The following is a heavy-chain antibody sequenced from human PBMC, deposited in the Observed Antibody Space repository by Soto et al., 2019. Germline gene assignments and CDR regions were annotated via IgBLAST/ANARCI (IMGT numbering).Heavy chain of an antibody. CDR1: GGSISSGDYY. CDR2: IYYSGST. J-gene: IGHJ5*02. CDR3: ARGRPSYGSGSYYIWFDP. Sequence: SETLSLTCTVSGGSISSGDYYWSWIRQPPGKGLEWIGYIYYSGSTYYNPSLKSRVTISVDTSKNQFSLKLSSVTAADTAVYYCARGRPSYGSGSYYIWFDPWGQGTLVTVSS. V-gene: IGHV4-30-4*01. D-gene: IGHD3-10*01.